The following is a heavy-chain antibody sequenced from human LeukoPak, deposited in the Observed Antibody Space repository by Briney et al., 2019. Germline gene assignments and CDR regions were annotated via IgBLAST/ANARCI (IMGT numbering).Heavy chain of an antibody. CDR3: ASHSSSWYFDY. Sequence: SETLSLTCTVSGGSISSSSYYWGWIRQPPGKGLEWIGSIYYSGSTYYNPSLKSRVTISVDTSKNQFSLKLSSVTAADTAVYYCASHSSSWYFDYWGQGTLVTVSS. V-gene: IGHV4-39*01. CDR1: GGSISSSSYY. CDR2: IYYSGST. J-gene: IGHJ4*02. D-gene: IGHD6-13*01.